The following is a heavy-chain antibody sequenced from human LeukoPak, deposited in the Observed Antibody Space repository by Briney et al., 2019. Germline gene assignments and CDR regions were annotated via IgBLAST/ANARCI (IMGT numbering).Heavy chain of an antibody. CDR1: GYTFTSYG. D-gene: IGHD6-6*01. V-gene: IGHV1-18*01. CDR2: ISAYDGNT. J-gene: IGHJ4*02. CDR3: ARDSDQGIAARPGDY. Sequence: ASVKVSFKASGYTFTSYGISWVRQAPGQGLEWMGWISAYDGNTNYAQKLQGRVTMTTDTSTSTAYMELRSLRSDDTAVYYCARDSDQGIAARPGDYWGRGTLVTVSS.